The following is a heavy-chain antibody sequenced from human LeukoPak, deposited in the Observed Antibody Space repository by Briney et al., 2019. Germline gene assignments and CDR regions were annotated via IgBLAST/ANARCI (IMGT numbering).Heavy chain of an antibody. CDR1: GGSISSDY. CDR2: IFHSGST. D-gene: IGHD6-19*01. CDR3: ARGDSSASNCFDP. J-gene: IGHJ5*02. Sequence: SETLSLTCTVSGGSISSDYWNWIRQPPGRGLEWIGCIFHSGSTKYNPSLMSRVTISLDTSKNHFSLKVSSVTAADTAVYYCARGDSSASNCFDPWGRGTLVTVSS. V-gene: IGHV4-59*01.